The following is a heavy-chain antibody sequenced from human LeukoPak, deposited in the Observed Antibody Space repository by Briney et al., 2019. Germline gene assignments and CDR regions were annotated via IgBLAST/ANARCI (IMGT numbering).Heavy chain of an antibody. D-gene: IGHD1-26*01. J-gene: IGHJ4*02. Sequence: GGSLRLSCAASGFTFDGYGMSWVRQAPGKGLEWVSGINWNGGSTGYADSVKGRFTISRDNAKNSLYLQMNSLRAEDTALYHCARGMGATDLTLYFDYWGQGTLVTVSS. CDR1: GFTFDGYG. CDR3: ARGMGATDLTLYFDY. CDR2: INWNGGST. V-gene: IGHV3-20*01.